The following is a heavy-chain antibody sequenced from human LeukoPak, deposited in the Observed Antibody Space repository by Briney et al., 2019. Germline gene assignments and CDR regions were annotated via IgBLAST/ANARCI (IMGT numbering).Heavy chain of an antibody. Sequence: SETLSLTCAVYGGSFSGYYWSWIRKPPGKGLEWIGEINHSGSTNYNPSLKSRVTISVDTSKNQFSLKLSSVTAADTAVYYCARGPPEYCSSTSCYGLDYWGQGTLVTVSS. CDR3: ARGPPEYCSSTSCYGLDY. CDR2: INHSGST. J-gene: IGHJ4*02. D-gene: IGHD2-2*01. CDR1: GGSFSGYY. V-gene: IGHV4-34*01.